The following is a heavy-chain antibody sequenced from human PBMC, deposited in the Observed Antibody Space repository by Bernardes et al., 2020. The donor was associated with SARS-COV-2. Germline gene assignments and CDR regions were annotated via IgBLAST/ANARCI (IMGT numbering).Heavy chain of an antibody. CDR2: IYPGDSDT. J-gene: IGHJ4*02. Sequence: GESLKISCKGSGYSFTSYWIGWVRQMPGKGLEWMGIIYPGDSDTRYSPSFQGKVTISADKSISTAYLQWSSLKASDTAMYYCARPSSSWYWDFDYWGQGTLVTVSS. V-gene: IGHV5-51*01. D-gene: IGHD6-13*01. CDR1: GYSFTSYW. CDR3: ARPSSSWYWDFDY.